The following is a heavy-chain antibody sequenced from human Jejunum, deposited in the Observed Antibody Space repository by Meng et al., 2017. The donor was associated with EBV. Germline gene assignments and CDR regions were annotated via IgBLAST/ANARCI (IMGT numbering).Heavy chain of an antibody. J-gene: IGHJ4*02. V-gene: IGHV4-61*01. D-gene: IGHD5-12*01. Sequence: QLRLQDAGQGLVKPTETLSLTCTVSGGSVNSGNVYWSWIRQPPGKGMEWIGYIYYSGSTNYIPSLKSRVTISLDTSKNQFSLKLSSVTAADTAVYYCAGLRYSGYDRAFDYWGQGALVTVSS. CDR1: GGSVNSGNVY. CDR3: AGLRYSGYDRAFDY. CDR2: IYYSGST.